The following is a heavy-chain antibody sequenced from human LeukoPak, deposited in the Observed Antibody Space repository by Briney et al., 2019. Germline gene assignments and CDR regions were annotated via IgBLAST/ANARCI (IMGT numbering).Heavy chain of an antibody. CDR1: GGTFSSFA. CDR2: VITIFGTT. CDR3: ARDSCSGGSCRGAFDI. J-gene: IGHJ3*02. Sequence: ASVKVSCKASGGTFSSFAISWVRQAPGQGLEWVGGVITIFGTTNYAQKLRGRVTITAEEFMSTAYMELSSLRSEDTGVYYCARDSCSGGSCRGAFDIWGQGTMVTVSS. D-gene: IGHD2-15*01. V-gene: IGHV1-69*13.